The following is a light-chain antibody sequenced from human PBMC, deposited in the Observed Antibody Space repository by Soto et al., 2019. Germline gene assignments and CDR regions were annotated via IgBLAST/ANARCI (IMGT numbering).Light chain of an antibody. J-gene: IGKJ5*01. CDR1: QSISSY. Sequence: DVRMTQSPSSLSASVGDTITITCRASQSISSYLSWYQQKPGKAPKLLIYAASSLQSGVPSRFSGSGSGTDFTLTISSLQPEDFATYYCQQSYSTPFTFGQGTRLEIK. CDR3: QQSYSTPFT. CDR2: AAS. V-gene: IGKV1-39*01.